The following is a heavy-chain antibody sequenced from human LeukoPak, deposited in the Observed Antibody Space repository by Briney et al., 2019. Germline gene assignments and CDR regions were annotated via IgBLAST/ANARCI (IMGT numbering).Heavy chain of an antibody. CDR3: ARSRRWFPFDY. D-gene: IGHD2-15*01. J-gene: IGHJ4*02. CDR1: GFTFSSYS. V-gene: IGHV3-7*01. Sequence: GGSLRLSCAASGFTFSSYSMNWVRQAPGKGLEWVANIKQDGSEKYYVDSVKGRFTISRDNAKNSLYLQMNSLRAEDTAVYYCARSRRWFPFDYWGQGTLVTVSS. CDR2: IKQDGSEK.